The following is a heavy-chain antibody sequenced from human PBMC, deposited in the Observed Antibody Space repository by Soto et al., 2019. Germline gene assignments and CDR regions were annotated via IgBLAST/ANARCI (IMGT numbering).Heavy chain of an antibody. CDR3: ARASMGTLDY. CDR1: GFTFSNYW. V-gene: IGHV3-74*01. D-gene: IGHD7-27*01. J-gene: IGHJ4*02. CDR2: INTDGSIT. Sequence: SLRLSCAVSGFTFSNYWMYWVRQASGKGLVWASRINTDGSITNYADSVKGRFTISRDNAKNTLYLQMNSLRAEDTAVYYCARASMGTLDYWGQGNLVTVSS.